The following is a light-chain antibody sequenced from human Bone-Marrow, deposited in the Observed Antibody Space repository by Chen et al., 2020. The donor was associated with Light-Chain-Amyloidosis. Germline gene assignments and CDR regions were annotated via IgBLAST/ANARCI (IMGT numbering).Light chain of an antibody. CDR3: RSYTITNTLV. V-gene: IGLV2-14*01. CDR2: EVT. CDR1: SSDVGGDNH. Sequence: QSALTQPASVSGSPGQSITISCTGTSSDVGGDNHVSWYQQHPDKAPKLMIYEVTNRPSWVHDRFSGSKSDNTASLTISGLQTEDEADYFCRSYTITNTLVFGSGTRVTVL. J-gene: IGLJ1*01.